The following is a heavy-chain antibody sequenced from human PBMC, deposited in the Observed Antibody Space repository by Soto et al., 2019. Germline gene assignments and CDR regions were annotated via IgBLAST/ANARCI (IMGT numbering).Heavy chain of an antibody. CDR2: IYYSGST. Sequence: SETLSLTCTVSGGSISSYYWSWIRQPPGKGLEWIGYIYYSGSTNYNPSLKSRVTISVDTSKNQFSLKLNSVTAADTAVYYCARGGDYDFWSGPEWFDPWGQGTLVTVSS. V-gene: IGHV4-59*01. CDR3: ARGGDYDFWSGPEWFDP. D-gene: IGHD3-3*01. J-gene: IGHJ5*02. CDR1: GGSISSYY.